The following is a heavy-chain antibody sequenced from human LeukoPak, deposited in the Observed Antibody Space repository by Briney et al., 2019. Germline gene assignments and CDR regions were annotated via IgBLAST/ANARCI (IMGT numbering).Heavy chain of an antibody. CDR3: ARGYCTNGVCYTGFDY. CDR1: GYTFTGYY. V-gene: IGHV1-2*02. D-gene: IGHD2-8*01. Sequence: ASVKVSCKASGYTFTGYYMHWVRQAPGQGLEWMGWINPNSGGTNYAQKFQGRVTMTRDTSISTAYMELSRLRSDDTAVYYCARGYCTNGVCYTGFDYWGQGTLVTVSS. J-gene: IGHJ4*02. CDR2: INPNSGGT.